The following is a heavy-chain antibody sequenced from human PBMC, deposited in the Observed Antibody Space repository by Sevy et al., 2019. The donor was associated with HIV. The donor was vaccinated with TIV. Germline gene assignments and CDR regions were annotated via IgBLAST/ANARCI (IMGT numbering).Heavy chain of an antibody. CDR1: GGSITSLY. J-gene: IGHJ4*02. Sequence: SETLSLTCTVSGGSITSLYWNWIRQPPGKGLEWIANIYYNGHINYNPSLKTRVTISLDTSKNQFSLRLSSVTASDTAMYYCAGENARGRGYSWGQGTLVTVSS. CDR2: IYYNGHI. CDR3: AGENARGRGYS. V-gene: IGHV4-59*08. D-gene: IGHD3-10*01.